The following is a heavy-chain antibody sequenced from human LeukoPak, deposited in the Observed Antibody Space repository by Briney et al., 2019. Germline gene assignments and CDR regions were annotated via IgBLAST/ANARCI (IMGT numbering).Heavy chain of an antibody. J-gene: IGHJ5*02. D-gene: IGHD6-13*01. CDR3: ARDFTAAGTVLSP. CDR2: IIPIFGTA. V-gene: IGHV1-69*13. Sequence: SVKVSCKASGGTFSSYAISWVRQAPGQGLEWMGGIIPIFGTANYAQKFQGRVTITADESTSTAYMELSSLRSEDTAVYYCARDFTAAGTVLSPWGQGTLVTVSS. CDR1: GGTFSSYA.